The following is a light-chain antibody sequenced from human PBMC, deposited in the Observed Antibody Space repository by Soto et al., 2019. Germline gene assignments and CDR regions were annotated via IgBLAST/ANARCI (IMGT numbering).Light chain of an antibody. J-gene: IGKJ1*01. CDR3: QQRSKWPPT. CDR1: QSISSY. V-gene: IGKV3-11*01. CDR2: DAS. Sequence: EIVLTQSPATLSLSQRERDTLSCRASQSISSYLAWYQQKPGQAPRLLIYDASNRATGIPVRFSGGGSGADYTLTISSLEPEDFAVYYCQQRSKWPPTFGQGTKVDIK.